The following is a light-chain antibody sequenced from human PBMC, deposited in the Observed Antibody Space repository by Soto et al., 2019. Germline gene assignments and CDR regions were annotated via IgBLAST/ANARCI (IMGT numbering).Light chain of an antibody. V-gene: IGKV3-20*01. Sequence: EIVLTQSPGTLSLSPGERATLSCRASQSVGNNFLAWYQQKPGQAPRLLVYKPSSRATGIPDRFSGSGSGTDFTLTISRLEPEDFAVYYCHQYAYSPQTFGQGTRLEIK. CDR2: KPS. CDR1: QSVGNNF. CDR3: HQYAYSPQT. J-gene: IGKJ5*01.